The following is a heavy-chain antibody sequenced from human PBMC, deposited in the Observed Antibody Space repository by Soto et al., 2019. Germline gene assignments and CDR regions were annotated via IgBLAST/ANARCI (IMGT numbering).Heavy chain of an antibody. D-gene: IGHD2-15*01. CDR3: AADRWSTAY. J-gene: IGHJ4*02. CDR1: GFKFMRHY. V-gene: IGHV1-2*02. CDR2: IGPQTGGT. Sequence: SVKVSCKASGFKFMRHYIHWVRQAPGQGPEWMGEIGPQTGGTNYAQKLQGRVTMTRDTSSSTAYMELSRLTSEDTAVYFCAADRWSTAYWGQGTLVTVSS.